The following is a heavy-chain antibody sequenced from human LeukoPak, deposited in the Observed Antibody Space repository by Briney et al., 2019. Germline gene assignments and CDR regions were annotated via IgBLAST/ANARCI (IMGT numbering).Heavy chain of an antibody. Sequence: PGGSLRLSCAASGFTFSSYAMSWVRQAPGKGLEWVSNISGRGGSTYYADSVKGRFTISRDDSKKTLYLQMNSLRAEDTAIYYCATYRQVLLPFESWGQGTLVTVSS. CDR1: GFTFSSYA. CDR3: ATYRQVLLPFES. J-gene: IGHJ4*02. CDR2: ISGRGGST. V-gene: IGHV3-23*01. D-gene: IGHD2-8*02.